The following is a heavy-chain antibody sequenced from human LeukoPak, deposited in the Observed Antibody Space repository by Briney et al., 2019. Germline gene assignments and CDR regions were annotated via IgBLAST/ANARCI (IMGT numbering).Heavy chain of an antibody. Sequence: GGSLRLSCAVSGITLSNYGMSWVRQAPGKGLEWVAGISDSGGRTKYADSVKGRFTISRDNSKNTLYLQMSSLRVEDTAVYYCAKQSYARSLGEGGPGTLVSVSS. CDR2: ISDSGGRT. CDR3: AKQSYARSLGE. D-gene: IGHD2-8*01. V-gene: IGHV3-23*01. J-gene: IGHJ4*02. CDR1: GITLSNYG.